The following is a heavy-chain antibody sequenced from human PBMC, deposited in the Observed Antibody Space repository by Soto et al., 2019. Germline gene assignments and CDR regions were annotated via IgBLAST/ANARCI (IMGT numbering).Heavy chain of an antibody. CDR1: GYTFTNYG. CDR3: AREGTIRTDAFDI. D-gene: IGHD2-2*02. J-gene: IGHJ3*02. V-gene: IGHV1-18*01. Sequence: QVHLVQSGTEVKKPGASVKVSCKASGYTFTNYGISWVRQAPGQGLEWMGWISADTGNTNYAQKLQDRVTTTTDTSTTTAYLELRSLTSDDTALYFCAREGTIRTDAFDIWGQGTMVTVSS. CDR2: ISADTGNT.